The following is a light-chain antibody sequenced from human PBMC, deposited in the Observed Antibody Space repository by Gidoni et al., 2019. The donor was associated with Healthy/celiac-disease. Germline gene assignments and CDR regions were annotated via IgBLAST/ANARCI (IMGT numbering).Light chain of an antibody. CDR1: QSMSSW. CDR2: KAS. CDR3: QQYNSYWT. V-gene: IGKV1-5*03. Sequence: DIQMTQSHSTLSASVGDRVTITCLASQSMSSWLAWYQQKPGKAPKLLIYKASSLESGFPSRFSGSGSGTEFTLTIISLKPDDFATYYCQQYNSYWTFGQGTKVEIK. J-gene: IGKJ1*01.